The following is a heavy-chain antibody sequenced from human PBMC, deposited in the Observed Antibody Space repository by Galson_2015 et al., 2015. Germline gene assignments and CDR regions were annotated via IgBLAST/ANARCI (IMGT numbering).Heavy chain of an antibody. J-gene: IGHJ4*02. CDR1: GFTFSSYE. CDR3: ARGSSGWAVFDY. Sequence: SLRLSCAASGFTFSSYEMNWVRQAPGKGLEWVSYISSSGSTIYYTDSVKGRFTISRDNAKNSLYLQMNSLRAEDTAVYYCARGSSGWAVFDYWGQGTLVTVSS. D-gene: IGHD6-19*01. CDR2: ISSSGSTI. V-gene: IGHV3-48*03.